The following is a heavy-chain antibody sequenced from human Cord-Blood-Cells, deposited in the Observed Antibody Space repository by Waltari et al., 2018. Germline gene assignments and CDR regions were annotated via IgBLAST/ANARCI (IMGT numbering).Heavy chain of an antibody. V-gene: IGHV1-18*04. Sequence: VQSGAEVKKPGASVKVSCKASGYTFTSYGISWVRQAPGQGLEWMGWISAYNGKTNYAQKLQGRVTMTTDTSTSTAYRELRSLRSDDTAVYYCATGVINYDYVWGSYRPDAFDIWGQGTMVTVSS. CDR1: GYTFTSYG. D-gene: IGHD3-16*02. J-gene: IGHJ3*02. CDR2: ISAYNGKT. CDR3: ATGVINYDYVWGSYRPDAFDI.